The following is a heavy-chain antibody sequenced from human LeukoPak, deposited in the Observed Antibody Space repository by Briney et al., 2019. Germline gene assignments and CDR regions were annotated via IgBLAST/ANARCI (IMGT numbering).Heavy chain of an antibody. CDR3: ASLQLG. CDR2: ISGSGVSL. V-gene: IGHV3-11*04. CDR1: GFTFTDYY. Sequence: GGSLRLSCVASGFTFTDYYMTWIRQTPGKGLEWLSYISGSGVSLFYADSVKGRFTISRDNDADSLYLEMNSLRAEDTAVYYCASLQLGWGQGTLVTVSS. J-gene: IGHJ4*02. D-gene: IGHD6-6*01.